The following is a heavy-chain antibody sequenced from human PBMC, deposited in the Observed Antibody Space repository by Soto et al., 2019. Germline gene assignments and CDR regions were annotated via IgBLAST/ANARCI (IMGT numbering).Heavy chain of an antibody. CDR3: ARDVSTYYYGSGSYYPFDY. J-gene: IGHJ4*02. Sequence: GASVKVSCKASGYTFTSYAMHWVRQAPGQRLEWMGWINAGNGNTKYSQKFQGRVTITRDTSASTAYMELSSLRSEDTAVYYCARDVSTYYYGSGSYYPFDYWGQGTLVTVSS. CDR2: INAGNGNT. V-gene: IGHV1-3*01. D-gene: IGHD3-10*01. CDR1: GYTFTSYA.